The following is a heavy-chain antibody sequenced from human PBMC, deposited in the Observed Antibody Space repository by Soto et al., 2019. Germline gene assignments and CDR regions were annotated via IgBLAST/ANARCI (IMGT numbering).Heavy chain of an antibody. Sequence: ASVKVSCKASGGTFSSYAISWVRQAPGQGLEWMGGIIPIFGTANYAQKFQGRVTITADKSTSTAYMELSSLRSEDTAVYYCARCPRMLWFWSDDWFDPWGQGTLVTVSS. CDR2: IIPIFGTA. D-gene: IGHD3-3*01. CDR1: GGTFSSYA. J-gene: IGHJ5*02. CDR3: ARCPRMLWFWSDDWFDP. V-gene: IGHV1-69*06.